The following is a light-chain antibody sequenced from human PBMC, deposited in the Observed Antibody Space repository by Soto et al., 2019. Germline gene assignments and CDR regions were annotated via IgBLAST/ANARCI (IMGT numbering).Light chain of an antibody. V-gene: IGKV3-11*01. J-gene: IGKJ5*01. CDR2: GAS. Sequence: EIVLTQSPGTLSLSPGERATLSCRASQSVSSSYLAWYQQKPGQAPRLLIYGASNRATGIPARFSGSGSGTDFTLTINSLEPEDFAVYYCQQRSNWPSITFGLGTRLEIK. CDR1: QSVSSSY. CDR3: QQRSNWPSIT.